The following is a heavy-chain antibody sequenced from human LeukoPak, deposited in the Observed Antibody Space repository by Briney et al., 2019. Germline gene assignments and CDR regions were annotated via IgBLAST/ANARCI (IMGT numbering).Heavy chain of an antibody. V-gene: IGHV3-74*01. Sequence: GGSLRLSCAASGFTFSSYWMHWVRQAPGKGLVWVSRINSDGSSTSYADSVKGRFTISRDNAKNTLYLQMNSLRAEDTAVYYCARQGTDGYNEIDGFDYWGQGTLVTVSS. CDR2: INSDGSST. J-gene: IGHJ4*02. CDR3: ARQGTDGYNEIDGFDY. CDR1: GFTFSSYW. D-gene: IGHD5-24*01.